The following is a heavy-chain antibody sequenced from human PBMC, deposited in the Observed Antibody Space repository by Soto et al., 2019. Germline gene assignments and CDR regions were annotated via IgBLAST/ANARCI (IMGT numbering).Heavy chain of an antibody. D-gene: IGHD3-10*01. Sequence: EVQLVESGGGLEQPGRSLRLSCKTSGYSFEGYGVSWFRRAPGKGLEWVAPIRSRSYGGAADYAASVMGRFTMSRDDPRSIAYLQMNSLKIEDTAVYYCTRIYGSGTYLPDFWGQGTLVTVSS. CDR3: TRIYGSGTYLPDF. CDR1: GYSFEGYG. CDR2: IRSRSYGGAA. J-gene: IGHJ4*02. V-gene: IGHV3-49*03.